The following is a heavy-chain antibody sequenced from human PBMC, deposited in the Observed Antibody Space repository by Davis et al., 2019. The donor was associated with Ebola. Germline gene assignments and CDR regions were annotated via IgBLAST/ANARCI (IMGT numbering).Heavy chain of an antibody. V-gene: IGHV6-1*01. J-gene: IGHJ6*02. CDR3: ARGWLRGGMDV. D-gene: IGHD5-18*01. Sequence: HSQTLSLTCDISGDSVPSNSGAWNWITQSPSRGLEWLGRTYYSSKWYKDYAVSVKSRITINLDTSKNQFTLQLTSVTPEDTALYYCARGWLRGGMDVWGEGTTVTV. CDR1: GDSVPSNSGA. CDR2: TYYSSKWYK.